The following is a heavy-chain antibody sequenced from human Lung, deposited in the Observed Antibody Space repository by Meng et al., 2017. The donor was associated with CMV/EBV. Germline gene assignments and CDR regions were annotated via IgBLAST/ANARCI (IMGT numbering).Heavy chain of an antibody. CDR3: ASVLCRSYNCYGFDP. D-gene: IGHD2-2*01. Sequence: SGFSISSSSYYWGWIRQPPGKGLEWIGSIHYSGSTYYNPSLKSRVTISVDTSRNQFSLRLSSVTAADTAVFYCASVLCRSYNCYGFDPWGQGTLVTVSS. J-gene: IGHJ5*02. CDR1: GFSISSSSYY. V-gene: IGHV4-39*07. CDR2: IHYSGST.